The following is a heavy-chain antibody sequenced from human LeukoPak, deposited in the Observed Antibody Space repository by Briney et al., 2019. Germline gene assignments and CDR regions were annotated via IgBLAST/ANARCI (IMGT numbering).Heavy chain of an antibody. J-gene: IGHJ4*02. CDR2: IWYDGSYK. CDR3: AREVGAYSSSWYVGDYFDY. CDR1: GFTFKSYG. V-gene: IGHV3-33*01. D-gene: IGHD6-13*01. Sequence: GSLRLSCAASGFTFKSYGMHWVRQAPGKGLEWVANIWYDGSYKNYADSVRGRFTISRDSSENTLYLQMNSLRAEDTAVYYCAREVGAYSSSWYVGDYFDYWGQGTLVTVSS.